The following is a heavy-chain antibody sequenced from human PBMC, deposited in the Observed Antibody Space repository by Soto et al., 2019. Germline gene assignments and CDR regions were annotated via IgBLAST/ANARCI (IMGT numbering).Heavy chain of an antibody. D-gene: IGHD2-21*02. CDR2: INHSGTI. CDR3: ARADRTLVTSYGLDV. CDR1: GGSFSGFY. J-gene: IGHJ6*02. Sequence: SETLSLTCAVSGGSFSGFYWTWIRQPPGEGLEWIGEINHSGTINFNPSLRSRLTLSLDSSKKHFSLKLTSLTAADAAVYYCARADRTLVTSYGLDVWGQGTTVTVSS. V-gene: IGHV4-34*01.